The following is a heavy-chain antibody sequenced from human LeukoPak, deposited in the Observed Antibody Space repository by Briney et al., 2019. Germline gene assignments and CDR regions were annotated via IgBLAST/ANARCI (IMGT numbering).Heavy chain of an antibody. CDR1: GFTFSDSA. D-gene: IGHD3-10*01. CDR2: IRSKSNSYAA. J-gene: IGHJ4*02. V-gene: IGHV3-73*01. Sequence: PGGSLRLSCATSGFTFSDSAIHWVRQASGEGLEWVGRIRSKSNSYAANYAASVQGRFTLSRDGSKNTAYLQMNSLKTEDTAMYYCTTTIYGSGKAGYWGQGTLVTVSS. CDR3: TTTIYGSGKAGY.